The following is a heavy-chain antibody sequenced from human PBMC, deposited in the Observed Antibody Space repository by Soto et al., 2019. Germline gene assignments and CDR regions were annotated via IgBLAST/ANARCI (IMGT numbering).Heavy chain of an antibody. CDR1: GFTFDDYA. J-gene: IGHJ3*02. D-gene: IGHD6-19*01. Sequence: EVQLVESGGGLVQPGRSLRLSCAASGFTFDDYAMHWVRQAQGKGLEWGSGISWNSGSIGYADSVKGRFTISRDNAKNSLYLQMNSLRAEDTALYYCAKGKHSSGWSDDAFDIWGQGTMVTVSS. CDR3: AKGKHSSGWSDDAFDI. CDR2: ISWNSGSI. V-gene: IGHV3-9*01.